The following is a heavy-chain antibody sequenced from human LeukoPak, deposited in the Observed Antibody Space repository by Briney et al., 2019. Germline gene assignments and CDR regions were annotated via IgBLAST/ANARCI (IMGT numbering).Heavy chain of an antibody. Sequence: SVKVSCKASGFSFPNSAIQWARQARGQRLEWIGWIVVGSGSANYAQKFQERVTITRDMSTSTAYMELRSLRSEDTAVYYCAADELQWLHWGQGTLVTVSS. V-gene: IGHV1-58*02. CDR3: AADELQWLH. D-gene: IGHD6-19*01. CDR2: IVVGSGSA. CDR1: GFSFPNSA. J-gene: IGHJ4*02.